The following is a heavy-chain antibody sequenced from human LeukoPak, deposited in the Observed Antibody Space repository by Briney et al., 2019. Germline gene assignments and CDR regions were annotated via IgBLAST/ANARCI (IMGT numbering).Heavy chain of an antibody. CDR2: IYHSGST. J-gene: IGHJ2*01. CDR1: GGSISSGGYY. D-gene: IGHD2-2*02. CDR3: ARDRAFDFEVAPAAIRFDL. Sequence: PSETLSLTCTVSGGSISSGGYYWSWIRQPPGKGLEWIGYIYHSGSTYYNPSLKSRVTMSVDTSKNQFSLKLSSVTAADTAVYYCARDRAFDFEVAPAAIRFDLWGRGTLVTVSS. V-gene: IGHV4-30-2*01.